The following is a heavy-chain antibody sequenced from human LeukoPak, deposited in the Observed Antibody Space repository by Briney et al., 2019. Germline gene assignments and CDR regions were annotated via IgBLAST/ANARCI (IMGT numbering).Heavy chain of an antibody. D-gene: IGHD2-15*01. V-gene: IGHV3-30-3*01. J-gene: IGHJ4*02. CDR3: AKDRDCSGGSCYYPAHFDY. CDR1: GFTFSSYA. Sequence: GGSLRLSCAASGFTFSSYAMHWVRQAPGKGLEWVAVISYDGSNKYYADSVKGRFTISRDNSKNTLYLQMNSLRAEDTAVYYCAKDRDCSGGSCYYPAHFDYWGQGTLVTVSS. CDR2: ISYDGSNK.